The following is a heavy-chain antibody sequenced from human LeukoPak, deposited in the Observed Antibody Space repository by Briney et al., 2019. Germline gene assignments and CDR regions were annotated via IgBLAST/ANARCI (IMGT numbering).Heavy chain of an antibody. CDR3: ARDQAEYCSGGSCYYVVTGDY. CDR2: INPNSGGT. J-gene: IGHJ4*02. V-gene: IGHV1-2*02. CDR1: GYTFTGYY. Sequence: ASVKVSCKASGYTFTGYYTHWVRQAPGQGLEWMGWINPNSGGTNYAQKFQGRVTMTRDTSISTAYMELSRLRSDDTAVYYCARDQAEYCSGGSCYYVVTGDYWGQGTLVTVSS. D-gene: IGHD2-15*01.